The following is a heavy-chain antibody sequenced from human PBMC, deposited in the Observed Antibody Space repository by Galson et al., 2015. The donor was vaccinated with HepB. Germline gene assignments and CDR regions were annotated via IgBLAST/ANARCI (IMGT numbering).Heavy chain of an antibody. J-gene: IGHJ4*02. Sequence: SVKVSCKASGYTFTSYAMNWVRQAPGQGLEWMGWINTNTGNPTYAQGFTGRFVFSLDTSVSTAYLQISSLKAEDTAVYYCARDSMREQQLDYFDYWGQGTLVTVSS. CDR2: INTNTGNP. CDR3: ARDSMREQQLDYFDY. CDR1: GYTFTSYA. V-gene: IGHV7-4-1*02. D-gene: IGHD6-13*01.